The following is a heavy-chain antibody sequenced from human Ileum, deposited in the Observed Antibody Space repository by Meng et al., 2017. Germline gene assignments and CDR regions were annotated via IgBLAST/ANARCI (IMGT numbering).Heavy chain of an antibody. Sequence: QVQFVQSGAEVNKPGAAARFSCKASGFTFSNYAIYWVRQAPGQSLEWLGWIHAGSGDTKFSQTFQGRLTFDRDTSADTVYMELSSLTSGDRAVYYCGRGRASFYFDFLGQGTLVTVSS. D-gene: IGHD6-6*01. CDR1: GFTFSNYA. CDR2: IHAGSGDT. CDR3: GRGRASFYFDF. J-gene: IGHJ4*01. V-gene: IGHV1-3*01.